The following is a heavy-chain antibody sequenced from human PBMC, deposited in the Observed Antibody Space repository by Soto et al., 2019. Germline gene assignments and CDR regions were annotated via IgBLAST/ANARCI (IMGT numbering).Heavy chain of an antibody. D-gene: IGHD6-13*01. J-gene: IGHJ6*02. CDR2: IYYSGST. Sequence: KPSETLSLTCTVSGGSISSSSYYWGWIRQPPGKGLEWIGSIYYSGSTYYNPSLKSRVTISVDTSKNQFSLKLSSVTAADTAVYYCARRGNSWSGYYYYYGMDVWGQGATVTVSS. CDR3: ARRGNSWSGYYYYYGMDV. CDR1: GGSISSSSYY. V-gene: IGHV4-39*01.